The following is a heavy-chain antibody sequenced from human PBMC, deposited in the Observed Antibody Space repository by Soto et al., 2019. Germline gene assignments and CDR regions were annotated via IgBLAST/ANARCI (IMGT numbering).Heavy chain of an antibody. J-gene: IGHJ4*02. V-gene: IGHV3-33*01. CDR3: VRDDCSGGTCYGGY. Sequence: QVQLVESGGGVVQPGGSLRLSCEASGFTFRDYGFHWVRQAPGKGLEWVAVIYYDGSGSDYEDSVRGRFIFSRDISTTTLYLQMNSLRAEDTAVYYCVRDDCSGGTCYGGYWGQGTRVTVSS. D-gene: IGHD2-15*01. CDR2: IYYDGSGS. CDR1: GFTFRDYG.